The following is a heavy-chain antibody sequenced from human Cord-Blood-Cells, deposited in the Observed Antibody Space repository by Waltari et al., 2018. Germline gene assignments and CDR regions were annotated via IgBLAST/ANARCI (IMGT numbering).Heavy chain of an antibody. D-gene: IGHD6-6*01. Sequence: EVQLLESGGGLVQPGVSLRLSCAASGFTFSSSAMSWVRQAPGKGLEWVSASRGSGGSTYYADSVKGRFTISRDNSKNTLYLQMNSLRAEDTAVYYCAKVYSSSDYWGQGTLVTVSS. CDR1: GFTFSSSA. V-gene: IGHV3-23*01. J-gene: IGHJ4*02. CDR2: SRGSGGST. CDR3: AKVYSSSDY.